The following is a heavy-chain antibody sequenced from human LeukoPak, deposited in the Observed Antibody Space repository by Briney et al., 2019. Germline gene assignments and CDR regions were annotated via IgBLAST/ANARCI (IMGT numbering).Heavy chain of an antibody. V-gene: IGHV3-11*01. J-gene: IGHJ3*02. D-gene: IGHD2/OR15-2a*01. CDR2: ISSSGSTI. CDR3: ARATTFHVDAFDI. CDR1: GFTFNNYA. Sequence: PGGSLRLSCAASGFTFNNYAMSWIRQAPGKGLEWVSYISSSGSTIYYADSVKGRFTISRDNAKNSLYLQMNSLRAEDTAVYYCARATTFHVDAFDIWGQGTMVTVSS.